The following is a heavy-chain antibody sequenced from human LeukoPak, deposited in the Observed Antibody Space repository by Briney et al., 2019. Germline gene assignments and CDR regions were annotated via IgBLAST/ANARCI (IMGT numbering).Heavy chain of an antibody. CDR3: ASQMRAGGFDS. V-gene: IGHV3-74*01. D-gene: IGHD3-10*01. Sequence: GGSLRLSCAASGFTFSSYWMYWVRQAPGKGLVCVSRISSDGSSTTYADSVKGRFTISRDNAKSTLYLQMNSLRAENTAVYYCASQMRAGGFDSWGQGTLVTVSS. CDR2: ISSDGSST. J-gene: IGHJ4*02. CDR1: GFTFSSYW.